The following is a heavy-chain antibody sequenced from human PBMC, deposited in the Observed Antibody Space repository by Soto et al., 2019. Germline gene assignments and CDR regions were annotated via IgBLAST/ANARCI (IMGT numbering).Heavy chain of an antibody. CDR1: GFTFSSYA. Sequence: GGSLRLSCAASGFTFSSYAMHWVRQAPGKGLEWVAVISYDGSNKYYADSVKGRFTISRDNSKNTLYLQMNSLRAEDTAVYYCARDILSGPHAFDYWGQGTLVTVSS. J-gene: IGHJ4*02. CDR3: ARDILSGPHAFDY. V-gene: IGHV3-30-3*01. CDR2: ISYDGSNK. D-gene: IGHD2-15*01.